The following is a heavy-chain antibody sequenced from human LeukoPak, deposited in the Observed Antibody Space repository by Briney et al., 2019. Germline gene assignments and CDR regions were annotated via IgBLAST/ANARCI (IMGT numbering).Heavy chain of an antibody. CDR2: IYYSGST. CDR1: GGSISSSSYY. J-gene: IGHJ4*02. CDR3: ARDTLVGAISNFDY. D-gene: IGHD1-26*01. V-gene: IGHV4-39*07. Sequence: SETLSLTCTDSGGSISSSSYYWGWIRQPPGKGLEWIGSIYYSGSTYYNPSLKSRVTISVDTSKNQFSLKLSSVTAADTALYNCARDTLVGAISNFDYWAQETLVTASS.